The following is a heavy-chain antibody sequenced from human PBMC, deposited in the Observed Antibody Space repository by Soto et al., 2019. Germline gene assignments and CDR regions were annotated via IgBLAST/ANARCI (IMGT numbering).Heavy chain of an antibody. V-gene: IGHV1-18*01. D-gene: IGHD3-3*01. CDR2: ISAYNGNT. CDR3: ARWIFGVVLLDYYYYGLDV. J-gene: IGHJ6*02. CDR1: GYTFTSYG. Sequence: ASVKVSCKASGYTFTSYGISWVRQAPGQGLEWMGWISAYNGNTNYAQKLQGRVTMTTDTSTSTAYMELRSLRSDDTAVYYCARWIFGVVLLDYYYYGLDVWGQGTTVTVSS.